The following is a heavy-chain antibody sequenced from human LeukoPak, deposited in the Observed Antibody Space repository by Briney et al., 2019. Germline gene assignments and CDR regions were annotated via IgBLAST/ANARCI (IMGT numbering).Heavy chain of an antibody. CDR1: GYIFTNYD. V-gene: IGHV1-18*01. Sequence: ASVNVSCQASGYIFTNYDISWVRQAPGQGLEWMGWISAYNGNTNYAQKFQGRVTMTTDTSASTAYMELTSLTSDDAAVYYCARSPGDYWGQGTLVTVSS. D-gene: IGHD1-1*01. J-gene: IGHJ4*02. CDR2: ISAYNGNT. CDR3: ARSPGDY.